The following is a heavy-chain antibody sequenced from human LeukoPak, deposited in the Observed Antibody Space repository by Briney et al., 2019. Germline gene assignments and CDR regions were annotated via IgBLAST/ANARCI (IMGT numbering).Heavy chain of an antibody. CDR2: IYYSGTT. J-gene: IGHJ4*02. CDR3: ARKTTGTMSPYFDY. Sequence: SETLSLTCTVSGVSISGSYLSWIRQLPGKELEWIGYIYYSGTTNYNPSLKSRVTISVDTSRNQFSLKLSSVTAADTAVYYCARKTTGTMSPYFDYWGQGTLVTVSS. D-gene: IGHD1-1*01. V-gene: IGHV4-59*01. CDR1: GVSISGSY.